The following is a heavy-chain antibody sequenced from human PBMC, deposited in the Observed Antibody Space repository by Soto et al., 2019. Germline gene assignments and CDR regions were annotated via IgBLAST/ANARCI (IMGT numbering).Heavy chain of an antibody. V-gene: IGHV1-46*01. CDR3: ARPPFPGCINGVCYPCDH. CDR1: GYTFTHYY. D-gene: IGHD2-8*01. J-gene: IGHJ4*02. CDR2: INPSGGST. Sequence: ASVKVSCQASGYTFTHYYIHWVRQAPGQGLEWMGMINPSGGSTDYAQKFQGRVTMTTDTSTTTVYMELSSLRSDDTAVYYCARPPFPGCINGVCYPCDHWGQGTLVTVS.